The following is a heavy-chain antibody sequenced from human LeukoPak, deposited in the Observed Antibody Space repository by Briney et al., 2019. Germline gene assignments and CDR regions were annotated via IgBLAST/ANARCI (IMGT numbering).Heavy chain of an antibody. Sequence: SETLSLTCTVSGDAIIDDSWSWIRQPPGKGLEWIGYIYEGGSANYNPSLRSRVTLSVDTSKNQFSLKLSSVTAADTAVYYCARRVGSSDCFDYWGQGTLVTVSS. CDR3: ARRVGSSDCFDY. J-gene: IGHJ4*02. V-gene: IGHV4-59*08. CDR2: IYEGGSA. CDR1: GDAIIDDS. D-gene: IGHD6-6*01.